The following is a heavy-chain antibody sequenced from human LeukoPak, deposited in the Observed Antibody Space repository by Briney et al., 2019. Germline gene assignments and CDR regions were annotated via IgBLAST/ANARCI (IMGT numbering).Heavy chain of an antibody. V-gene: IGHV3-23*01. CDR2: ISGSGGST. Sequence: PGGSLRLSCAASGFTFSSYAMSWVRQAPGKGLEWVSAISGSGGSTYYADSVKGRFTISRDNSKNTLYLQMNSLRAEDTAVYYCATVVRGSSWYLDYWGQGTLVTVSS. J-gene: IGHJ4*02. D-gene: IGHD6-13*01. CDR3: ATVVRGSSWYLDY. CDR1: GFTFSSYA.